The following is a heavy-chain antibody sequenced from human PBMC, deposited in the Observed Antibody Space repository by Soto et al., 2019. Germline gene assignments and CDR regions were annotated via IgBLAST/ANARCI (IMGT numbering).Heavy chain of an antibody. J-gene: IGHJ4*02. CDR2: ISDDGSHK. CDR3: AKVHWNFLVYYFDY. D-gene: IGHD1-7*01. Sequence: PGGSLRLSCAASGFTFSSYGMHWVRQAPGKGLEWVAVISDDGSHKYYADSVKGRFTISRDNSKNTLYLQMKSLRAEDTAVYYCAKVHWNFLVYYFDYWGQGTLVTVSS. CDR1: GFTFSSYG. V-gene: IGHV3-30*18.